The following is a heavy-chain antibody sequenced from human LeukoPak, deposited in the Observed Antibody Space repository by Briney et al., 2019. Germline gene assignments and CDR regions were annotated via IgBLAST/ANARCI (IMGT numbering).Heavy chain of an antibody. Sequence: SETLSLTCTVSCGSVSSGSYYWSWIRQPPGKGLGWIGYIYYSGSTNYNPSLKSRVTISVDTSKNQFSLKLSSVTAADTAVYYCARAGGYCSGGSCLLYYYYGMNVWGQGTTVTVSS. J-gene: IGHJ6*02. CDR3: ARAGGYCSGGSCLLYYYYGMNV. D-gene: IGHD2-15*01. V-gene: IGHV4-61*01. CDR2: IYYSGST. CDR1: CGSVSSGSYY.